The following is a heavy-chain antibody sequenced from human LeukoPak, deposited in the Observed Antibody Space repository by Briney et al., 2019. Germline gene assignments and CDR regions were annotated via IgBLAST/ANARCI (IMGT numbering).Heavy chain of an antibody. D-gene: IGHD6-19*01. CDR3: ARATEPYSSGWYGGRIIDY. V-gene: IGHV4-34*01. Sequence: PSETLSLTCAVYGGSFSGYYWSWIRQPPGKGLEWIGEINHSGSTNYNPSLKSRVTISVDTSKNQFSLKLSSVTAADTAVYYCARATEPYSSGWYGGRIIDYWGQGTLVTVS. CDR2: INHSGST. CDR1: GGSFSGYY. J-gene: IGHJ4*02.